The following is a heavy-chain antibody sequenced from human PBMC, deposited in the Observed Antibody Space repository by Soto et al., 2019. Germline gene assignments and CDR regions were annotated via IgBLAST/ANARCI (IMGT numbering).Heavy chain of an antibody. J-gene: IGHJ3*02. CDR3: ARGYPGAGGSDAFDI. V-gene: IGHV3-33*01. Sequence: GGSLRLSCAASGFTFSSYGMHWVRQAPGKGLEWVAVIWYDGSNKYYADSVKGRFTISRDNSKNTLYLQMNSLRAEDTAVYYCARGYPGAGGSDAFDIWGQGTMVTVSS. D-gene: IGHD2-15*01. CDR1: GFTFSSYG. CDR2: IWYDGSNK.